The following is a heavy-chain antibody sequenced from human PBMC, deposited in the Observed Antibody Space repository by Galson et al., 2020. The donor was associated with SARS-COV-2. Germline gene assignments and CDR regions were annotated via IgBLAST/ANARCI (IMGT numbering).Heavy chain of an antibody. J-gene: IGHJ4*02. V-gene: IGHV3-23*01. Sequence: GRSLRLSCVASGFTFNTYAMNWLRQAPGKGLEWVSGISGSGSTTYYAGSVKGRFTISRDNSQNTLYLQMNSLRAEDTAVYYCAKRHRDRSGFDYWGQGARVTVSS. CDR2: ISGSGSTT. D-gene: IGHD3-3*01. CDR1: GFTFNTYA. CDR3: AKRHRDRSGFDY.